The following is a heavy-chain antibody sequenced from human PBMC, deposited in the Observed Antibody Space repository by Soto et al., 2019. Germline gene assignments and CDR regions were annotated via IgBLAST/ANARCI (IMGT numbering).Heavy chain of an antibody. CDR3: AKTGWNYVFAF. CDR2: IYSSGTI. Sequence: SETLSLTCAVSGYSISNYYWSWLRQPPGKGLEWIGYIYSSGTINYNTSLKSRVTMSIATSKNQFSLKLTSVIAADTGVYYCAKTGWNYVFAFGGQEIWVPVPS. J-gene: IGHJ4*02. CDR1: GYSISNYY. D-gene: IGHD1-7*01. V-gene: IGHV4-59*01.